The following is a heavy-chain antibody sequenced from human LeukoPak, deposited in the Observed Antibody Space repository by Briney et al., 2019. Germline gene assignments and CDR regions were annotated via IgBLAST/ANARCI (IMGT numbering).Heavy chain of an antibody. Sequence: PSETLSLTCAVYGGSFSGYYWSWIRQPPGKGLEWIGEINHSGSTNYNPSLKSRVTISVDTSKNQFSLKLSSVTAADTAVYYCASRSILYGDAAIQHWGQGTLVTVSS. J-gene: IGHJ1*01. CDR2: INHSGST. D-gene: IGHD4-17*01. CDR1: GGSFSGYY. CDR3: ASRSILYGDAAIQH. V-gene: IGHV4-34*01.